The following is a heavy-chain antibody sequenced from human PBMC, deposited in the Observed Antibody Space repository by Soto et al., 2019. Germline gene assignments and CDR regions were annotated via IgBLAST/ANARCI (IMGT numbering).Heavy chain of an antibody. V-gene: IGHV1-18*01. Sequence: QVQLVQSGPEVKKPGASVKVSCKTSGYTFTNFGISWVRQAPGQGLEWMGWVTTDKGKPTYAQKFQGRVTMTTDTSTSTAYMELRSLRSDDTAVYYCATRSPAFDYWGQGTLVTVSS. CDR2: VTTDKGKP. J-gene: IGHJ4*02. CDR3: ATRSPAFDY. CDR1: GYTFTNFG.